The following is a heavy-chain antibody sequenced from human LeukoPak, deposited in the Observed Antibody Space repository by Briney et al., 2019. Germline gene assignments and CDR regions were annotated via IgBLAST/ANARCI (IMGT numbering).Heavy chain of an antibody. V-gene: IGHV3-30*04. CDR3: AKAGICSSTNCLHGLYDS. CDR2: ISYDGEIE. J-gene: IGHJ4*02. D-gene: IGHD2-2*01. Sequence: GGSLRLSCAASGFPFSSYAMHWVRQAPGKWLQWVAMISYDGEIENYTDSVKGRFTISRDNSKNTLYLQMNSLRAEDTAVYYCAKAGICSSTNCLHGLYDSWGKGTLVTFSS. CDR1: GFPFSSYA.